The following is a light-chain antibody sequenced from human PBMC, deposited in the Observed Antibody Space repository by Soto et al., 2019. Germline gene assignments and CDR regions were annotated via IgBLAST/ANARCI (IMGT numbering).Light chain of an antibody. CDR3: QQYNSYPYT. CDR1: QSISSW. V-gene: IGKV1-5*01. CDR2: DAC. Sequence: DIQMTQSPSTLSASVGDRVTITCRASQSISSWLAWYQQKPGKAPKLLIYDACSLESGDPSRFSGRGSGTEFTLTISSLQRDDFATYYCQQYNSYPYTFGQGTKLEIK. J-gene: IGKJ2*01.